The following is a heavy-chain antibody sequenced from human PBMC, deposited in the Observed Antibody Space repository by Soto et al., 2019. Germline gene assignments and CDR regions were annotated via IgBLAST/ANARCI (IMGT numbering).Heavy chain of an antibody. J-gene: IGHJ6*02. CDR3: AADIAAAGTRYYGMDV. V-gene: IGHV3-33*01. Sequence: VQLVESGGGVVQPGRSLRLSCAASGFTFSSYGMHWVRQAPGKGLEWVAVIWYDGSNKYYADSVKGRFTISRDNSKNTLYLQMNSLRAEDTAVYHCAADIAAAGTRYYGMDVWGQGTTVTVSS. CDR1: GFTFSSYG. D-gene: IGHD6-13*01. CDR2: IWYDGSNK.